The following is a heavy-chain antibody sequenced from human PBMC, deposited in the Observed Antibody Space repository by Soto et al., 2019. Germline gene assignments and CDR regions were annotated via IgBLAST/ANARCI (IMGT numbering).Heavy chain of an antibody. J-gene: IGHJ4*02. D-gene: IGHD3-22*01. Sequence: RVESLKISCKGSGYSFTSYWISWLRQMPGKGLEWMGRIDPSDSYTNYSPSFQGHVTISADKFISTAYLQWSRLKASDSAMYYCARNAGFWTYYSDSSGYPDYWGQGTLLTVSS. CDR1: GYSFTSYW. CDR2: IDPSDSYT. V-gene: IGHV5-10-1*01. CDR3: ARNAGFWTYYSDSSGYPDY.